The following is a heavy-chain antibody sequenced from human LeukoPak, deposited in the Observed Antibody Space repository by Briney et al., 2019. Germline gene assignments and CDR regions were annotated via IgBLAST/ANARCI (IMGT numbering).Heavy chain of an antibody. CDR1: GFTFSSYA. V-gene: IGHV3-23*01. Sequence: GGSLRLSCAASGFTFSSYAMSWVRQAPGKGLEWVSAISGSGDSTYYGDSVKGRFTISRDNSKNTPYLQMNSLRAEDTAVYYCARAPSYYDSDGYQGWGQGTLVTVSS. CDR3: ARAPSYYDSDGYQG. J-gene: IGHJ4*02. CDR2: ISGSGDST. D-gene: IGHD3-22*01.